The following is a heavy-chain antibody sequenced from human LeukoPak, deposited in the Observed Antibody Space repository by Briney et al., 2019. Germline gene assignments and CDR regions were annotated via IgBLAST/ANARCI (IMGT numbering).Heavy chain of an antibody. D-gene: IGHD2-2*01. CDR1: GGSISSGDFH. Sequence: MPSQTLSLTCTVSGGSISSGDFHWSWIRQPPGKGLEWIGSIYDSGSIYYNPSLKSRVTISEDTSKNQLSLKLSSVTAADTAVYYCARRYCSTISCLPYDYWGLGTLVTVSS. J-gene: IGHJ4*02. V-gene: IGHV4-30-4*01. CDR2: IYDSGSI. CDR3: ARRYCSTISCLPYDY.